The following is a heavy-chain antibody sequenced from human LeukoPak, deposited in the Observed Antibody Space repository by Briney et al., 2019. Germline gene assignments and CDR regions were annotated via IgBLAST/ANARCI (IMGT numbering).Heavy chain of an antibody. J-gene: IGHJ5*02. Sequence: KPSETLSLTCTVSGGSISRSSYYWGWIRQPPGKGLEWIASIYYSGSTYHNPSLKSRVTISVDTSKNQFSLKLSSVTAADTAVYYCTTYYYDSSGLSRFDPWGQGSLVTVSS. D-gene: IGHD3-22*01. CDR1: GGSISRSSYY. V-gene: IGHV4-39*07. CDR2: IYYSGST. CDR3: TTYYYDSSGLSRFDP.